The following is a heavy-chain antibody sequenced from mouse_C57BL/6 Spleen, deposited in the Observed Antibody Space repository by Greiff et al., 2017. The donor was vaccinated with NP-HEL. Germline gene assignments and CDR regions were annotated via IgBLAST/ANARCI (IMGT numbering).Heavy chain of an antibody. J-gene: IGHJ2*01. CDR1: GYTFTSYW. CDR3: ARSTMITTYFDY. Sequence: QQSGAELVRPGSSVKLSCKASGYTFTSYWMHWVKQRPIQGLEWIGNIDPSDSETHYNQKFKDKATLTVDKSSSTAYMQLSSLTSEDSAVYYCARSTMITTYFDYWGQGTTLTVSS. CDR2: IDPSDSET. V-gene: IGHV1-52*01. D-gene: IGHD2-4*01.